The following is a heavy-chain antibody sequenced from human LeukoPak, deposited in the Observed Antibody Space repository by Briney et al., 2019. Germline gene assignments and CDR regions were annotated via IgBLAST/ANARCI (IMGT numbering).Heavy chain of an antibody. Sequence: ASVKVSCKASGGTFSSYAISWVRQAPGQGLEWMGGIIPIFGTANYAQKFQGRVTITADESTSTAYMELSSLRSEDTAVYYCARDRVEMATIRLRYWGQGTLVTASS. CDR1: GGTFSSYA. J-gene: IGHJ4*02. D-gene: IGHD5-24*01. CDR3: ARDRVEMATIRLRY. V-gene: IGHV1-69*13. CDR2: IIPIFGTA.